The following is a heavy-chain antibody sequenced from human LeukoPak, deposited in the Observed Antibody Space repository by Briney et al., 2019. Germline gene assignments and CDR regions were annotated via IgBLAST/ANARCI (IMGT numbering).Heavy chain of an antibody. CDR1: GFTFSTYS. J-gene: IGHJ4*02. D-gene: IGHD1-26*01. V-gene: IGHV3-53*01. CDR3: ARAREAYYFDY. CDR2: IYSGGST. Sequence: GGSLRLSCAASGFTFSTYSMNWVRQAPGKGLEWVSVIYSGGSTYYADSVKGRFTTSRDNSKNTLYLQMNSLRAEDTAVYYCARAREAYYFDYWGQGTLVTVSS.